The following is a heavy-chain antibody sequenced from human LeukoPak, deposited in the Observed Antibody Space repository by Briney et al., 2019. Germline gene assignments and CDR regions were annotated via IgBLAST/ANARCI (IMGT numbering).Heavy chain of an antibody. CDR2: ISASGDTT. D-gene: IGHD3-22*01. CDR3: ASRPRSTVVAPWDY. Sequence: GGSLRLSCAASGFTFSTYAMAWVRRAPGKGLEWVSGISASGDTTYYGDSVKGRFIISKDYYKNTLYLQMNGLRAEDTALYYCASRPRSTVVAPWDYWGQGTLVTVSS. CDR1: GFTFSTYA. V-gene: IGHV3-23*01. J-gene: IGHJ4*02.